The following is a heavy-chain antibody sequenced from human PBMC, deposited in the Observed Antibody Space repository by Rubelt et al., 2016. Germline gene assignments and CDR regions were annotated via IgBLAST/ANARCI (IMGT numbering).Heavy chain of an antibody. Sequence: QVQLQESGPGLVKPSETLSLTCTVSGYSISSGYYWGWIRHLPGKGLEGIGSIYHSCSTYYNPSLKSRVTILVDTSKNQFSLKLSSVTAADTAVYYCARDHSSGWYLEGFFDYWGQGTLVTVSS. CDR1: GYSISSGYY. CDR2: IYHSCST. D-gene: IGHD6-19*01. V-gene: IGHV4-38-2*02. J-gene: IGHJ4*02. CDR3: ARDHSSGWYLEGFFDY.